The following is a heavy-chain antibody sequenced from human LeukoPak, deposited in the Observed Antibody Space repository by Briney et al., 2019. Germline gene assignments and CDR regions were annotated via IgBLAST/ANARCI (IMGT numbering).Heavy chain of an antibody. V-gene: IGHV3-30*02. CDR3: ASFDIVVVPATI. J-gene: IGHJ4*02. Sequence: GGSLRLSCAASGFTFSSYGMHWVRQAPGKGLEWVAFIRYDGSNKYYADSVKGRFTISRDNSKNTLYLQMNSLRAEDTAVYYCASFDIVVVPATIWGQGTLVTVSS. D-gene: IGHD2-2*01. CDR2: IRYDGSNK. CDR1: GFTFSSYG.